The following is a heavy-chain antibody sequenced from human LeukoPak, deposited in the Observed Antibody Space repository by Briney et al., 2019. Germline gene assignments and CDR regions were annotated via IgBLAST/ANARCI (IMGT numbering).Heavy chain of an antibody. V-gene: IGHV3-48*04. CDR2: ISSSSSTI. Sequence: PGGSLRLSCAASGFTFSSYSMNWVRQAPGKGLEWVSYISSSSSTIYYADSVKGRFTISRDNAKNSLYLQMNSLKAEDTAVYYCARGHYDRGLYYFDYWGQGTLVTVSS. CDR3: ARGHYDRGLYYFDY. J-gene: IGHJ4*02. D-gene: IGHD3-22*01. CDR1: GFTFSSYS.